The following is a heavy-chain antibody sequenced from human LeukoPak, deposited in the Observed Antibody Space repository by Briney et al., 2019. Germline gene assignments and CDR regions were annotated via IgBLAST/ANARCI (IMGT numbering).Heavy chain of an antibody. D-gene: IGHD6-13*01. CDR2: INHSGST. CDR1: GGSFSGYY. CDR3: ARGAGYSSSWRPLGDWFDP. J-gene: IGHJ5*02. Sequence: SETLSLTCAVYGGSFSGYYWSWIRQPPGKGLEWIGEINHSGSTNYNPSLKSRVTISVDTSKNQFSLKPSSVTAADTAVYYCARGAGYSSSWRPLGDWFDPWGQGTLVTVSS. V-gene: IGHV4-34*01.